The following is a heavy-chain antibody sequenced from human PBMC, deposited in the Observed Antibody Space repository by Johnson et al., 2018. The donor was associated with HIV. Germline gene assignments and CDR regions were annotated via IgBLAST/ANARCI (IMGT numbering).Heavy chain of an antibody. Sequence: QVQLVESGGGVVQPGRSLRLSCAAAGFSFSAYAMHWVRQAPGKGLEWVAVISYDGSNKYYADSVKGRFTISRDNSKNTFYLQMNSLRAEDTAVYYCAKDTIAGVKGDSLIWGQGTMVTVSS. CDR1: GFSFSAYA. D-gene: IGHD3-9*01. V-gene: IGHV3-30-3*01. J-gene: IGHJ3*02. CDR2: ISYDGSNK. CDR3: AKDTIAGVKGDSLI.